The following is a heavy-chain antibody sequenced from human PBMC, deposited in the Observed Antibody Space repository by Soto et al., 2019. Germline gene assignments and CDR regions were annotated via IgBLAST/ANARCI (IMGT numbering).Heavy chain of an antibody. CDR3: VGGWNDF. V-gene: IGHV3-15*01. CDR2: IKSTKDGGAR. Sequence: EVQVVESGGDLVEPGGSLRLSCVTSGFMFSSAWMSWVRQAPGKGLEWVARIKSTKDGGARDYAAPVNGRFSISRDDSKSTVYLKMNSLRVEDTALYYCVGGWNDFWGQGTLVNVSS. CDR1: GFMFSSAW. D-gene: IGHD1-1*01. J-gene: IGHJ4*02.